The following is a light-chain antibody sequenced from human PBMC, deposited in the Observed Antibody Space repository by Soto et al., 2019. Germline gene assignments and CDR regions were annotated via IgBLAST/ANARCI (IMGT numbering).Light chain of an antibody. CDR1: SGHSSYA. Sequence: QPVLTQSPSASASLGASVKLTCTLSSGHSSYAIAWHHQQPEKGPRYLMKLNSDGSHSKGDGIPDRFSGSSSGAERYLTISSLQSEDEADYYCQTWGTGIQVFGGGTKVTV. V-gene: IGLV4-69*01. CDR2: LNSDGSH. CDR3: QTWGTGIQV. J-gene: IGLJ2*01.